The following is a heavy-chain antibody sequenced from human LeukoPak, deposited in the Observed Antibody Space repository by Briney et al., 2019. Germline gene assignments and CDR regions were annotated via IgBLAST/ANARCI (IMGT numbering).Heavy chain of an antibody. CDR1: GFTFSDYS. Sequence: PGGSLRLSCAASGFTFSDYSIHWVRQAPGKGLEWVSYISSSGSTIYYADSVKGRFTISRDNAKNSLYLQMNSLRAEDTAVYYCARIVVVPAAMDYWGQGTLVTVSS. V-gene: IGHV3-11*01. CDR3: ARIVVVPAAMDY. D-gene: IGHD2-2*01. J-gene: IGHJ4*02. CDR2: ISSSGSTI.